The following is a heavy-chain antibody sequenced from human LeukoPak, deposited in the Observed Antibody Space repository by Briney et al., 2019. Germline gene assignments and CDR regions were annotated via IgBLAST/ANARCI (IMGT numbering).Heavy chain of an antibody. CDR2: IGNLLYEGST. D-gene: IGHD2-2*01. Sequence: SETLSLTCTVSGASMTSTIYYWGWIRQTPGKGLEWIGNIGNLLYEGSTYYSPSLQSRVTISVDTSKNQLSLKLLSVTAADTAVYYCARHYLWDIVVVPAAWFDPWGQGTLVTVSS. V-gene: IGHV4-39*01. J-gene: IGHJ5*02. CDR3: ARHYLWDIVVVPAAWFDP. CDR1: GASMTSTIYY.